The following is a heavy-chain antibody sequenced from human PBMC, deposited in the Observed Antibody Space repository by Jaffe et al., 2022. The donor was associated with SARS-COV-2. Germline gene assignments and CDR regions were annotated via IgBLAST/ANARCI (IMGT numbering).Heavy chain of an antibody. V-gene: IGHV3-66*02. J-gene: IGHJ3*01. CDR3: ARCYSGYLACDV. CDR1: GFTVSSDY. Sequence: EVQLVESGGGLVQPGGSLRLSCAASGFTVSSDYMTWVRQAPGKGLDWVSIVYSGGTTYYADSVKGRFTISRDNVKNTLYLQMNSLRAEDTALYYCARCYSGYLACDVWGQGTMVTISS. CDR2: VYSGGTT. D-gene: IGHD5-12*01.